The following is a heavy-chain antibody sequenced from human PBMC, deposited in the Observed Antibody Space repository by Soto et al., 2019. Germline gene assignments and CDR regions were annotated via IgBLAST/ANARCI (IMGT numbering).Heavy chain of an antibody. CDR1: GYTFTTYY. CDR3: ASSPAVELRYFDWPKGRDAFDI. V-gene: IGHV1-46*01. CDR2: INPSGGST. D-gene: IGHD3-9*01. J-gene: IGHJ3*02. Sequence: ASVKVSCKASGYTFTTYYMHWVRQAPGQRLERIGKINPSGGSTSYAQKFQGRVTMTRDTSTSTVYMELSSLRSEDTAVYYCASSPAVELRYFDWPKGRDAFDIWGQGTMVTVSS.